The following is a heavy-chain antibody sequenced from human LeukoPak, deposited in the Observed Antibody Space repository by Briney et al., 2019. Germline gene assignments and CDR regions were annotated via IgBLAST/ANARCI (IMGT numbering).Heavy chain of an antibody. J-gene: IGHJ6*03. D-gene: IGHD1-26*01. Sequence: GGSLRLSCAASGFTFSSYSMNWVRQAPGKGLEWVSSISSSSSYIYYADSVKGRFTISRDNAKNSLYLQMNSLRAEDTAVYYCARGGTPWGGRDYYYYMDVWGKGTTVTVPS. CDR2: ISSSSSYI. V-gene: IGHV3-21*01. CDR3: ARGGTPWGGRDYYYYMDV. CDR1: GFTFSSYS.